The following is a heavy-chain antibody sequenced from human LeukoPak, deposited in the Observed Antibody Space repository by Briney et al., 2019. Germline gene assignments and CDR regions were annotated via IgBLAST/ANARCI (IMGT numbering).Heavy chain of an antibody. J-gene: IGHJ4*02. D-gene: IGHD6-19*01. CDR2: TYYRSKRYN. V-gene: IGHV6-1*01. CDR1: GDSVSSNNAA. CDR3: ARDYSTGRARFDS. Sequence: SQTLSLTCAISGDSVSSNNAAWNWIRQSPSRGLEWLGRTYYRSKRYNEYAISVKSRITINPDTSKNQFSLQLNSVTPEDTAVYYCARDYSTGRARFDSWGQGTLVTVSS.